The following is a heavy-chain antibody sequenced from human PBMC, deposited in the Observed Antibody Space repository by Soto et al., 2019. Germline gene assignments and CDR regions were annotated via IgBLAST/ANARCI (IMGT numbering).Heavy chain of an antibody. D-gene: IGHD3-22*01. V-gene: IGHV4-30-4*01. CDR2: ISYSGST. CDR3: ARDDAYYFDTSTAYFFYY. J-gene: IGHJ4*02. Sequence: SETLSLTCTVSGGSMTSGDYYWSWIRQPPGKGLEWIGYISYSGSTYYNPSLKSRVTISSDTSKNHFSLTLRYVTAADTAVYYCARDDAYYFDTSTAYFFYYWGQGTLVTVSS. CDR1: GGSMTSGDYY.